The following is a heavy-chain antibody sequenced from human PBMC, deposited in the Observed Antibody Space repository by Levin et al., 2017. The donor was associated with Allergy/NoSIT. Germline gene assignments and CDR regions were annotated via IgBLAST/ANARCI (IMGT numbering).Heavy chain of an antibody. J-gene: IGHJ4*02. CDR2: ISSSSSYI. D-gene: IGHD6-19*01. Sequence: GESLKISCAASGFTFSSYSMNWVRQAPGKGLEWVSSISSSSSYIYYADSVKGRFTISRDNAKNSLYLQMNSLRAEDTAVYYCARDSGRLAVAPDYWGQGTLVTVSS. CDR3: ARDSGRLAVAPDY. CDR1: GFTFSSYS. V-gene: IGHV3-21*01.